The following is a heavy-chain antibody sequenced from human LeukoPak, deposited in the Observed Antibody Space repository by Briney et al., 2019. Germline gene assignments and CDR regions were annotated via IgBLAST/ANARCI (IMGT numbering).Heavy chain of an antibody. CDR1: GFTFSSYG. Sequence: GGSLRLSCAASGFTFSSYGMHWVRQAPGKGLEWVANIKQDGSEKYYVDSVKGRFTISRDNAKNSLYLQMNSLRAEDTAVYYCARVRHYYMDVWGKGTTVTVSS. CDR2: IKQDGSEK. V-gene: IGHV3-7*01. CDR3: ARVRHYYMDV. J-gene: IGHJ6*03.